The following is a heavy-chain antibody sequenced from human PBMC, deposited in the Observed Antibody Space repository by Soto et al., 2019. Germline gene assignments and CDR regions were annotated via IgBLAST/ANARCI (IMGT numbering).Heavy chain of an antibody. J-gene: IGHJ6*02. CDR3: AIHPFGSSWYYYGMEV. CDR1: GYTFTSYG. V-gene: IGHV1-18*01. CDR2: ISAYNGNT. D-gene: IGHD6-13*01. Sequence: ASVKVSRKASGYTFTSYGISWGRQAPGQGLEWMGWISAYNGNTNYAQKLQGRVTMTTDTSTSTAYMELRSLRSDDTAVYYCAIHPFGSSWYYYGMEVWGQGTTVTVSS.